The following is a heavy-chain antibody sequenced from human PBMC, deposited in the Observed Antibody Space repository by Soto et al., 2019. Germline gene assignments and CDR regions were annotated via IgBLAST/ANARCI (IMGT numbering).Heavy chain of an antibody. Sequence: QVQLVESGGGVVQPGGSLRLFCAASGFTFSSFGIHWVRQAPGKGLEWVAVISYDGIDKNYGDSVKGRFTIARENSKNMVYLQMNSLRAEDTAVYYCAKDLREMATIRPDYWGQGILVTVSS. D-gene: IGHD5-12*01. CDR2: ISYDGIDK. CDR1: GFTFSSFG. V-gene: IGHV3-30*18. J-gene: IGHJ4*02. CDR3: AKDLREMATIRPDY.